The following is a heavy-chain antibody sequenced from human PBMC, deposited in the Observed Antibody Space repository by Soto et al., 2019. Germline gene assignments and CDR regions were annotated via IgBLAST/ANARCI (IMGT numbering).Heavy chain of an antibody. CDR1: VGTFSSYA. V-gene: IGHV1-69*01. J-gene: IGHJ4*02. CDR3: ARVDTAMVNDFDY. D-gene: IGHD5-18*01. Sequence: AASVKGSCKSSVGTFSSYAIRWWRQKPGQVLERMGGIIPIFVTANYAQKFQGRVTITADESTSTAYMELSSLRSEDTVVYYCARVDTAMVNDFDYWGQGTLVTVSS. CDR2: IIPIFVTA.